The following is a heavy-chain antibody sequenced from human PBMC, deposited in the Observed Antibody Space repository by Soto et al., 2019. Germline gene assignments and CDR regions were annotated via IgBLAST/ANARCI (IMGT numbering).Heavy chain of an antibody. V-gene: IGHV3-23*01. Sequence: PGGSRRLSCAASGFTFSSYAMSWVRQAPGKGLEWVSAISGSGGSTYYADSVKGRFTISRDNSKNTLYLQMNSLRAEDTAVYYCAKVGTAYGSGTATYDYWGQGTLVTVSS. CDR1: GFTFSSYA. CDR3: AKVGTAYGSGTATYDY. D-gene: IGHD3-10*01. CDR2: ISGSGGST. J-gene: IGHJ4*02.